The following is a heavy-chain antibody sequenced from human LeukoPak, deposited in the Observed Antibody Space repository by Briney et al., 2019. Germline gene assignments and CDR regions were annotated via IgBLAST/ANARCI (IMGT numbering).Heavy chain of an antibody. J-gene: IGHJ4*02. D-gene: IGHD6-19*01. V-gene: IGHV1-8*01. CDR1: GNTFTSHD. Sequence: SVKVSCKASGNTFTSHDINWVRQATGQGLEWMGWMKPNSGNTGYAQKFQGRVTMTRDTSINTAYMELSDLRSEDTAVYYCLRGDSSGWGWGQGTQVTVSS. CDR3: LRGDSSGWG. CDR2: MKPNSGNT.